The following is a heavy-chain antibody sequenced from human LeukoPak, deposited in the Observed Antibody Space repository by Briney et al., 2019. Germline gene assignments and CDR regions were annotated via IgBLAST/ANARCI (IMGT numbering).Heavy chain of an antibody. D-gene: IGHD3-22*01. CDR1: GFTFSSYA. CDR2: ISSNGGST. CDR3: ARSYYYDSSGYQNYMDV. Sequence: GGSLRLSCAASGFTFSSYAMHWVRQAPGKGLEYVSAISSNGGSTYYANSVKGRFTISRDNSKNTLYLQMGSLRAEDTAVYYCARSYYYDSSGYQNYMDVWGKGTTVTISS. V-gene: IGHV3-64*01. J-gene: IGHJ6*03.